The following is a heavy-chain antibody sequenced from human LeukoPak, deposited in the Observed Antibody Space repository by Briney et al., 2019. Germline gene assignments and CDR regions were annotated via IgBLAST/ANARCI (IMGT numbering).Heavy chain of an antibody. CDR2: ISANNGNT. D-gene: IGHD5-12*01. J-gene: IGHJ4*02. CDR3: ARGDSGYDFAPFDY. CDR1: GYTFTRYG. V-gene: IGHV1-18*01. Sequence: GASVKVSCKASGYTFTRYGIIWVRQAPGQGLEWMGWISANNGNTNYAQKLQGRVTITTDTSTSTAYMGLRSLRSDDTAVYYCARGDSGYDFAPFDYWGQGTLVTVSS.